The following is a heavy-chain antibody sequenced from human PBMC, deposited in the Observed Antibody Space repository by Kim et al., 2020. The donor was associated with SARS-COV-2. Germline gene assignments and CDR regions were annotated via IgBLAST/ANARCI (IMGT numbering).Heavy chain of an antibody. J-gene: IGHJ4*02. Sequence: SETLSLTCAVYGGSFSGYYWSWIRQPPGKGLEWIGEINHSGSTNYNPSLKSRVTISVDTSKNQFSLKLSSVTAADTAVYYCARGPGVGVVIIPYDYWGQGTLVTVSS. CDR1: GGSFSGYY. CDR2: INHSGST. V-gene: IGHV4-34*01. D-gene: IGHD3-3*01. CDR3: ARGPGVGVVIIPYDY.